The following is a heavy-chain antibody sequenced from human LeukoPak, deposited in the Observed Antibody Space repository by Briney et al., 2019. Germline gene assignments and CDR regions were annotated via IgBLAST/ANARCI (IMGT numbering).Heavy chain of an antibody. CDR2: ISYDGSNK. CDR3: AKLRFKLVDY. D-gene: IGHD3-3*01. CDR1: GFTFSSYG. Sequence: GGSLSLSCAASGFTFSSYGMHWVRQAPGKGLEWVAVISYDGSNKYYADSVKGRFTISRDNSKNTLYLQMNSLRAEDTAVYYCAKLRFKLVDYWGQGTLVTVSS. J-gene: IGHJ4*02. V-gene: IGHV3-30*18.